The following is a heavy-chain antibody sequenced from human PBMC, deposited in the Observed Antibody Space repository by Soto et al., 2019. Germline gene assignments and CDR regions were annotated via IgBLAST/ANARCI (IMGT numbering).Heavy chain of an antibody. D-gene: IGHD3-16*01. J-gene: IGHJ5*02. Sequence: SQPLSLTCTVCGVSISSYYGSLIRQPPGKGLEWIGYIYYSGSTNYNPSLKSRVTISVDTSKNQFSLKLSSVTAADTAVYYCASGGVDWFDPWGQGTLVTVSS. CDR2: IYYSGST. CDR1: GVSISSYY. CDR3: ASGGVDWFDP. V-gene: IGHV4-59*01.